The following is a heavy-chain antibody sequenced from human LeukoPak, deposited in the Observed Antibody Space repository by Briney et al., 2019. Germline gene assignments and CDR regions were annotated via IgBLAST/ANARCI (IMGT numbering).Heavy chain of an antibody. D-gene: IGHD3-10*01. CDR3: AKSNGYGLVDI. V-gene: IGHV3-7*01. CDR2: INQDESEK. CDR1: GFTFSSYW. J-gene: IGHJ3*02. Sequence: GGSLRLSCAASGFTFSSYWMSWVRQAPGKGLEWVANINQDESEKYFVDSVKGRFTVSRDNAKNSLFLQMNSLSAEDTAVYYCAKSNGYGLVDIWGQGTMVTVSS.